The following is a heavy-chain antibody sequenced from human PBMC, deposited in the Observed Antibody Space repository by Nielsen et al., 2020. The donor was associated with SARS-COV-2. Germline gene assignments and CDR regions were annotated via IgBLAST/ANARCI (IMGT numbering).Heavy chain of an antibody. V-gene: IGHV4-31*03. J-gene: IGHJ4*02. CDR3: ARRQPTVRGDPLDH. CDR1: GGSISSGGYY. Sequence: SETLSLTCTVSGGSISSGGYYWSWIRQHPGKGLEWIGYIYYSGSTYYNPSLKSRVTISVDTSKNQFSLKLNSVTAADTAVYYCARRQPTVRGDPLDHWGQGTLVTVSS. D-gene: IGHD3-10*01. CDR2: IYYSGST.